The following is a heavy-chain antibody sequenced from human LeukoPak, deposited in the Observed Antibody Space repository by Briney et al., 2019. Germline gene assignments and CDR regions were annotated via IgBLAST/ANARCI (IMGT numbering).Heavy chain of an antibody. J-gene: IGHJ4*02. V-gene: IGHV4-59*01. CDR2: IYYSGST. Sequence: PSETLSLTCTVSGGSISSYYWSWIRQPPGKGLEWIGYIYYSGSTNYNPSLKSRVTISVDTSKNQFSLKLSSVTAADTAVYYCARGGYCSSTSCPHIDYWGQGTLVTVSS. CDR1: GGSISSYY. CDR3: ARGGYCSSTSCPHIDY. D-gene: IGHD2-2*01.